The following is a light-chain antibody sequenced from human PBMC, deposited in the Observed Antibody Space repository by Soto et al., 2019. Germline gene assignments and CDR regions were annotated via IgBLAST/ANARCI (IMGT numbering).Light chain of an antibody. V-gene: IGKV3-11*01. CDR2: DAS. J-gene: IGKJ4*01. CDR1: QSVSSY. CDR3: QQRRNWPLT. Sequence: EIVLTQSPATLSLYPGERANLSCRASQSVSSYLAWYQQKPGQAPRLLIYDASNRATGIPARFSGSGSGTDFTLTISSLEPEDFAVYYCQQRRNWPLTFGGGTKEEIK.